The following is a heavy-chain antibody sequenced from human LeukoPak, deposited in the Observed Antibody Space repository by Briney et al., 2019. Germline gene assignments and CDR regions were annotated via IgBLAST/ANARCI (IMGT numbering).Heavy chain of an antibody. CDR1: GGSISSYY. CDR3: ARVSSKWDNWFDP. D-gene: IGHD1-26*01. CDR2: IYYSGST. Sequence: SETLSLTCTVSGGSISSYYWGWLRQPPGKGLEWSGYIYYSGSTNDNPSLKSRVTISVDTSKNQFSLRLSSVTAADTAVYYCARVSSKWDNWFDPWGQGTLVTVSS. J-gene: IGHJ5*02. V-gene: IGHV4-59*12.